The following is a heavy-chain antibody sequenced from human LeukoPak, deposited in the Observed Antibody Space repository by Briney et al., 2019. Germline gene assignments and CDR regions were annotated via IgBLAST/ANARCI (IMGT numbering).Heavy chain of an antibody. J-gene: IGHJ4*02. V-gene: IGHV1-3*01. D-gene: IGHD6-25*01. CDR3: ARLQRLPPMALDH. CDR1: GYTFTSYA. Sequence: GASVKVSCKASGYTFTSYAIHWVRQAPGQRPECMGWINAGNGNTYYSQKFQGRVTITRDSSASTVFMEVSSLRYEDTAVYYCARLQRLPPMALDHWGQGTLITVSS. CDR2: INAGNGNT.